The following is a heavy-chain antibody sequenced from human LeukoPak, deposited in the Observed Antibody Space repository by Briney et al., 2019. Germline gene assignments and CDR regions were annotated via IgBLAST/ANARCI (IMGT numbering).Heavy chain of an antibody. V-gene: IGHV4-30-2*01. D-gene: IGHD3-3*01. Sequence: SETLSLTCAVSGGSISSGGYSWRWIRQPPGKGLEWIGYIYHSGSTYYNPSLKSRVTISVDRSKNQFSLKLSSVTAADTAVYYCARGQNYFWSGYYSNWFDPWGQGTLVTVSS. CDR1: GGSISSGGYS. CDR2: IYHSGST. J-gene: IGHJ5*02. CDR3: ARGQNYFWSGYYSNWFDP.